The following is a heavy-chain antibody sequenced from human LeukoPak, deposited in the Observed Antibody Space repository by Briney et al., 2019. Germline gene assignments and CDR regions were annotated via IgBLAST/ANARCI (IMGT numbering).Heavy chain of an antibody. CDR2: ISYDGSNK. V-gene: IGHV3-30-3*01. Sequence: GGSLRLSCAASGFTFSIYAMHWVRQAPGKGLEWVAVISYDGSNKYYADSVKGRFTISRDNAKNSLYLQMNSLRAEDTAVYYCARGTRYFDWFGGPGVCWGQGTLVTVSS. CDR1: GFTFSIYA. J-gene: IGHJ4*02. D-gene: IGHD3-9*01. CDR3: ARGTRYFDWFGGPGVC.